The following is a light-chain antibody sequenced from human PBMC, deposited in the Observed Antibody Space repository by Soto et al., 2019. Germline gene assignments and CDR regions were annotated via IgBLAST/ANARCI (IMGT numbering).Light chain of an antibody. CDR2: EVS. V-gene: IGLV2-14*01. CDR1: SSDIGGYNF. Sequence: QSVLTQPASVSGSPGQSITISCTLTSSDIGGYNFVSWYHQHPGKAPKLMIYEVSNRPSGVSDRFSGSKSGNTASLTISGLQAEDEADYYCSSFRSGTTLFGTGTKVTVL. J-gene: IGLJ1*01. CDR3: SSFRSGTTL.